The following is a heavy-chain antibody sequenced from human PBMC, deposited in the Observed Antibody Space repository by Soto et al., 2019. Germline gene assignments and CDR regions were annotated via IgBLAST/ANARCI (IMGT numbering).Heavy chain of an antibody. CDR3: ARGQRFSDWFDP. J-gene: IGHJ5*02. CDR1: GDSMSSYY. V-gene: IGHV4-4*07. Sequence: PSQTLSLTCTVSGDSMSSYYWTWIRQPAGKGLEWIGLVYSSGGTHYNSSLKSRVTISLDTSKNQFSLRLISGTAADTAVYYCARGQRFSDWFDPWGQGTLVTVSS. CDR2: VYSSGGT. D-gene: IGHD3-3*01.